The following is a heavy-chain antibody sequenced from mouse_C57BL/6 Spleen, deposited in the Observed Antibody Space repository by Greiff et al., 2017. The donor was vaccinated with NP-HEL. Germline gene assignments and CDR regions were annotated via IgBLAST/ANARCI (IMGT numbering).Heavy chain of an antibody. CDR3: ARENYGAY. V-gene: IGHV1-81*01. J-gene: IGHJ3*01. D-gene: IGHD1-1*01. Sequence: VQVVESGAELARPGASVKLSCKASGYTFTSYGISWVKQSTGQGLEWIGEIYPRSGNTYYNEKFKGKATLTADKSSSTAYMELRSLTSEDSAVYFCARENYGAYWGQGTLVTVSA. CDR1: GYTFTSYG. CDR2: IYPRSGNT.